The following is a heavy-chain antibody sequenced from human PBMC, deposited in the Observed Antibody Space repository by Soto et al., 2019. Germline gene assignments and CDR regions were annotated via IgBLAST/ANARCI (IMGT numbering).Heavy chain of an antibody. CDR2: IYAGGTVT. CDR3: ERDPGYDGHAWRFDY. CDR1: GFTFSSYR. D-gene: IGHD5-12*01. J-gene: IGHJ4*02. V-gene: IGHV3-74*01. Sequence: VQLVESGGGLVQPGGSLRLSCAASGFTFSSYRMHWVRQAPGQGLVWLSRIYAGGTVTNYADSVKGRFTVSRDNAKNTMDLQMNSLRAEDTAIYYCERDPGYDGHAWRFDYWGQGVLVTVSS.